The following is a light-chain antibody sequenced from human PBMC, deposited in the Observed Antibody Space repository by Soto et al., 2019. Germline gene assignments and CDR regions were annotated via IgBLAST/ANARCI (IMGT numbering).Light chain of an antibody. V-gene: IGLV2-14*01. CDR2: EVT. Sequence: QSALTQPASVSGSRGQSSTISFVGRNTDVGQDKSVSWYQQGPGKAPKLLIFEVTNRPSGVSSRFSGSRSGNTASLTISGLQPDDEGDYFCVSYTDTDTLVFGTGTKSPS. CDR3: VSYTDTDTLV. J-gene: IGLJ1*01. CDR1: NTDVGQDKS.